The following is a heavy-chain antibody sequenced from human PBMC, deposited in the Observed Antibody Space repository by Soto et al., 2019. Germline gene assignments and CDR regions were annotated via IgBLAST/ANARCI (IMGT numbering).Heavy chain of an antibody. V-gene: IGHV1-3*01. CDR3: ARQGVMGLRAPLDT. D-gene: IGHD5-12*01. CDR2: INAGNGNT. CDR1: GYTFTSYA. J-gene: IGHJ5*02. Sequence: QVQLVQSGAEVKKPGASVKVSCKASGYTFTSYAMHWVRQAPGQRLEWMGWINAGNGNTKYSQKFQGRVTITRDTSASTAYMELSSLRSENTAVYYCARQGVMGLRAPLDTWGQGTLVTVSS.